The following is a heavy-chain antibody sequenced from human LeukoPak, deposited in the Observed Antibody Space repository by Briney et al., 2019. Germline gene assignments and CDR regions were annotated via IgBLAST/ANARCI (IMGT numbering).Heavy chain of an antibody. V-gene: IGHV4-61*02. J-gene: IGHJ4*02. Sequence: SETLSLTCTVSGGSITSGNYFWSWIRQPAGKGLEWIGRTTPSGSTNYNPSLKSRVTISVDTSKNQFSLKLSSVTAADTAVYYCAGGDSGYSSGWYRFDYWGQGTLVTVSS. CDR3: AGGDSGYSSGWYRFDY. CDR2: TTPSGST. CDR1: GGSITSGNYF. D-gene: IGHD6-19*01.